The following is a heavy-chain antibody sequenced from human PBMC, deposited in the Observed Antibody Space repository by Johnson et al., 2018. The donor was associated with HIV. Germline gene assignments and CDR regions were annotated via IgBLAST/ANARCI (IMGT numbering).Heavy chain of an antibody. CDR1: GFTFSGYW. CDR2: IKQDGSEK. D-gene: IGHD5-18*01. CDR3: ARDRSWIQLWFDAFDI. Sequence: VQLVESGGGLVQPGGSLRLSCAASGFTFSGYWMSWVRQAPGKGLEWVANIKQDGSEKYYVDSVKGRFTISRDNAKNSLYLQMNSLRAEDTAVYYCARDRSWIQLWFDAFDIWGQGTKVTVS. V-gene: IGHV3-7*01. J-gene: IGHJ3*02.